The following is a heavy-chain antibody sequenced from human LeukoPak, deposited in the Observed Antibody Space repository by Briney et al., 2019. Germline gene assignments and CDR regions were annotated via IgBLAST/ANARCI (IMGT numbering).Heavy chain of an antibody. CDR3: ATSAGDYRAGHYYYMGV. Sequence: GASVKVSCKASGGTFSSYAISWVRQAPGQGLEWMGWINPNTAGTNYAQKFLGGVTLTWDTSISTAYMELNRLTSDDTAVYYCATSAGDYRAGHYYYMGVWGQGTTVTVSS. CDR2: INPNTAGT. V-gene: IGHV1-2*02. CDR1: GGTFSSYA. D-gene: IGHD4-11*01. J-gene: IGHJ6*03.